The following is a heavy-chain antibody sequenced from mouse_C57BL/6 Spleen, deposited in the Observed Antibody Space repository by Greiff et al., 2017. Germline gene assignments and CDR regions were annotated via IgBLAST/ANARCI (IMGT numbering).Heavy chain of an antibody. D-gene: IGHD1-1*01. J-gene: IGHJ2*01. Sequence: QVQLKQSGTELVKPGASVKLSCKASGYTFTSYWMHWVKQRPGQGLEWIGNINPSNGGTNYNEKFKSKATLTVDNASSTAYMQLSSLTSADSAVYYCARPGIYSYDFDYWGQGTTLTVSS. CDR1: GYTFTSYW. CDR2: INPSNGGT. V-gene: IGHV1-53*01. CDR3: ARPGIYSYDFDY.